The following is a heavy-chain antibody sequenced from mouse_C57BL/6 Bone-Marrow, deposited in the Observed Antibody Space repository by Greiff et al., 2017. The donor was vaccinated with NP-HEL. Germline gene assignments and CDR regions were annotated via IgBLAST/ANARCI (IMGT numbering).Heavy chain of an antibody. Sequence: EVQLQQSGPVLVKPGASVKMSCKASGYTFTDYYMNWVKQSHGKSLEWIGVINPYNGGTSYNQKFKGKATLTVDKSSSTAYMELNSLTSEDSAVYYCAKSLLVRFAYWGQGTLVTVSA. CDR2: INPYNGGT. V-gene: IGHV1-19*01. D-gene: IGHD2-1*01. CDR3: AKSLLVRFAY. CDR1: GYTFTDYY. J-gene: IGHJ3*01.